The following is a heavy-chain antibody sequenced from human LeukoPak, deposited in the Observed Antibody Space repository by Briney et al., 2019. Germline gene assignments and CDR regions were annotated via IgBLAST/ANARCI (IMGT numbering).Heavy chain of an antibody. CDR3: AGSWSFDY. CDR1: GFTFSNDW. J-gene: IGHJ4*02. CDR2: ISSDGTTT. D-gene: IGHD3-10*01. Sequence: GGSLTLSCAVSGFTFSNDWMHWVRQAPGKGLVWVSRISSDGTTTNYADSVKGRFTISRDNAKNTLYLQMDSLRVEDTAVYYCAGSWSFDYWGQGTLVTVSS. V-gene: IGHV3-74*01.